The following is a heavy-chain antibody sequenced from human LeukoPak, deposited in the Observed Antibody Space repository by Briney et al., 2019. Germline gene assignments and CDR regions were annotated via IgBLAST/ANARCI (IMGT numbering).Heavy chain of an antibody. CDR3: ARLAPSPYSSSRTINYYGMDV. D-gene: IGHD6-13*01. V-gene: IGHV5-51*01. CDR1: GYSFTSYW. CDR2: IYPGDSDT. Sequence: GESLKISCKGSGYSFTSYWIGWVRPMPGKGLEWMGIIYPGDSDTRYSPSFQGQVTISADKSISTAYLQWSSLKASDTAMYYCARLAPSPYSSSRTINYYGMDVWGQGTTVTVSS. J-gene: IGHJ6*02.